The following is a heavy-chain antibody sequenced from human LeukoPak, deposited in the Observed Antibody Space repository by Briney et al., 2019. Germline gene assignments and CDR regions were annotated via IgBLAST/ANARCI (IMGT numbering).Heavy chain of an antibody. V-gene: IGHV4-39*07. J-gene: IGHJ5*02. Sequence: SETLSLTCTVCGGSISSSSYYWGWIRQPPGKGLEWIGSIYYSGSTYYNPSLKSRVTKSVDTSKNQFSLKLSSVTAADTAVYYCARDLPTYYYDSSGPYNWFDPWGQGTLVTVSS. CDR3: ARDLPTYYYDSSGPYNWFDP. CDR2: IYYSGST. D-gene: IGHD3-22*01. CDR1: GGSISSSSYY.